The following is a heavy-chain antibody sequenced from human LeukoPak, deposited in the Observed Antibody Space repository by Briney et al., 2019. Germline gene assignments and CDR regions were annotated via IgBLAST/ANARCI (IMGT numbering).Heavy chain of an antibody. CDR3: ARDTRPGMGVWFGDNWFDP. V-gene: IGHV4-59*01. CDR2: IYYSGST. CDR1: GGSISSYY. D-gene: IGHD3-10*01. Sequence: SETLSLTCTVSGGSISSYYWSWIRQPPGKGLEWIGYIYYSGSTNYNPSLKSRVTISVDTSKNQFSLKLSSVTAADTAVYYCARDTRPGMGVWFGDNWFDPWGQGTLVTVSS. J-gene: IGHJ5*02.